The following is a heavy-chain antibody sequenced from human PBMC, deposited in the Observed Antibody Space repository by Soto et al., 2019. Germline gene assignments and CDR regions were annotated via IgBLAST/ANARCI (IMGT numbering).Heavy chain of an antibody. V-gene: IGHV3-23*01. D-gene: IGHD3-10*01. Sequence: EVQLLESGGGLVQPGGSLRLSCAASGFTFSTYAMSWVRQAPGKGLEWVSAIRGSGSEAFYADSVKGRFTISRDNSKNSLYLQINCLRAEDTAVFYCAKDGEGPSRNFDYWGQGTLVTVSS. CDR1: GFTFSTYA. J-gene: IGHJ4*02. CDR2: IRGSGSEA. CDR3: AKDGEGPSRNFDY.